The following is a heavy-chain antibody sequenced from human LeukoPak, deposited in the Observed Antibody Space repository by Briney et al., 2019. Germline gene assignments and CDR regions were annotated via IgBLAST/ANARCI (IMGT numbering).Heavy chain of an antibody. Sequence: SETLSLTCTVSGVSISSYYWSWIRQPPGKGLEWVGNIYYSGSTNYNPSLKSRVTISVDTSKNQFSLNLSSVTAADTAVYYCARGYYASGTYRCFDPWGQGTLVTVSS. J-gene: IGHJ5*02. D-gene: IGHD3-10*01. CDR3: ARGYYASGTYRCFDP. V-gene: IGHV4-59*08. CDR1: GVSISSYY. CDR2: IYYSGST.